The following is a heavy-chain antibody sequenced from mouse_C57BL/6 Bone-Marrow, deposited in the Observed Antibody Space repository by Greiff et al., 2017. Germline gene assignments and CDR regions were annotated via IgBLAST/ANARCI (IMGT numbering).Heavy chain of an antibody. CDR3: AREVITTVVIMYY. Sequence: QVQLQPPGTELVKPGASVKLSCKASGYTFTSYWMHWVKQRPGQGLEWIGNINPSNGGTNYNEKCKSKATLTVDKSSCTAYMQLSSLSSEDSAVYDCAREVITTVVIMYYWSQGAAVTVTS. D-gene: IGHD1-1*01. J-gene: IGHJ4*01. CDR1: GYTFTSYW. CDR2: INPSNGGT. V-gene: IGHV1-53*01.